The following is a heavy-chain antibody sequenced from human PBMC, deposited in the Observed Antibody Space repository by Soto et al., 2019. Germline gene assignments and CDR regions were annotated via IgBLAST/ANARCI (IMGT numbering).Heavy chain of an antibody. CDR1: GFTFNSYW. D-gene: IGHD5-12*01. CDR2: VNSDGSKT. Sequence: EVQLEESGGGLVQPGESLRLSCAASGFTFNSYWMHWVRQAPGKGLVWVSRVNSDGSKTYYADSVKGRFTISRDNAKNTLYLLMNSLRADDTAVYYCARAAGYSGTHYGPPRPVGYWGQGSLVTVSS. V-gene: IGHV3-74*01. CDR3: ARAAGYSGTHYGPPRPVGY. J-gene: IGHJ4*01.